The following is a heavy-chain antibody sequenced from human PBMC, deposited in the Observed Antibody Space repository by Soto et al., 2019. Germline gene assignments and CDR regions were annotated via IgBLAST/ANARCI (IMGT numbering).Heavy chain of an antibody. CDR3: AKGLGASLPSSRWFDP. CDR2: IGADGAET. CDR1: GFTFTNYA. Sequence: DVQLLASGGDLVQPGGSLRLSCAASGFTFTNYAMSWVRQTAGKGMEWVSIIGADGAETFYVDSVKGRFTISRDNSKNTIYLQMNSLRVEDAAIYYCAKGLGASLPSSRWFDPWGHGTLVTVSS. J-gene: IGHJ5*02. V-gene: IGHV3-23*01. D-gene: IGHD3-16*01.